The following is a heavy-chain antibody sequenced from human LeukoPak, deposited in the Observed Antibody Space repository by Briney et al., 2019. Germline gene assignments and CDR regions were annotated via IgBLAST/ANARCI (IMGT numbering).Heavy chain of an antibody. D-gene: IGHD3-10*01. Sequence: GGSLRLSCAASGFTFSNYAMMWVRQAPGKGLEWVSAIRGSGGGTQYADSVGGRFTISRDNSKNTLYLQMNSLRAEDTAVYYCAKDTSGDYYYMDVWGKGTTVTVSS. V-gene: IGHV3-23*01. CDR2: IRGSGGGT. J-gene: IGHJ6*03. CDR1: GFTFSNYA. CDR3: AKDTSGDYYYMDV.